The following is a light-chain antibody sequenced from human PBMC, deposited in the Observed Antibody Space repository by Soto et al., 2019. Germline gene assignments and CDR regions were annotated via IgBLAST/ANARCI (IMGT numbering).Light chain of an antibody. V-gene: IGKV3-11*01. Sequence: EIVLTQSPAPLSLSPGERATLSCRASQSVSSYLAWYQQKPGQAPRLLIYDASNRATGIPARFSGSGSGTDFTLTTSSLEPEYFAGDYCQQRSNWPPITCGQGTRLEIK. CDR3: QQRSNWPPIT. CDR1: QSVSSY. CDR2: DAS. J-gene: IGKJ5*01.